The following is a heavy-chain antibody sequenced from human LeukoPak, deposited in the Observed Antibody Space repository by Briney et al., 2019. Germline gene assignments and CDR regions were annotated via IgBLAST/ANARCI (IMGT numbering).Heavy chain of an antibody. J-gene: IGHJ3*02. CDR1: GGTFSSYA. Sequence: SVKVSCKASGGTFSSYAISWVRQAPGQGLEWMGGIIPIFGTANYAQKFQGRVTITADESTSTAYMELSSLRSEDTAVYYCARRPIYYDSSGYSTAFDIWGQGTMVTVSS. D-gene: IGHD3-22*01. CDR2: IIPIFGTA. CDR3: ARRPIYYDSSGYSTAFDI. V-gene: IGHV1-69*13.